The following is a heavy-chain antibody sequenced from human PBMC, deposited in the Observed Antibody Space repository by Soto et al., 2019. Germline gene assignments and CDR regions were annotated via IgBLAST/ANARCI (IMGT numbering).Heavy chain of an antibody. V-gene: IGHV4-31*03. CDR3: ARRGAAAGTDY. CDR2: IYYSGST. D-gene: IGHD6-13*01. Sequence: SETLSLTCTVSGGSISSGGHYWSWIRQHPGKGLEWIGNIYYSGSTNYNPSLKSRVTISVDTSKNQFSLKLSSVTAADTAVYYCARRGAAAGTDYWGQGTLVTVSS. CDR1: GGSISSGGHY. J-gene: IGHJ4*02.